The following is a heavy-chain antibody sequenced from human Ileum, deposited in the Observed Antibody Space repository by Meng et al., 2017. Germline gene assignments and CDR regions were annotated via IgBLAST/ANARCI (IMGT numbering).Heavy chain of an antibody. V-gene: IGHV6-1*01. CDR2: TYYRSKWYS. CDR3: ASGSGSLDY. Sequence: QEQLQQSGRGLVKPSQSLSLTGAVSGGSVSSNIAAWNWIRQSPLRGLEWLGRTYYRSKWYSEYAVSVKSRISITPDTSKNQFSLQMNSVTPEDTAVYYCASGSGSLDYWGPGTLVTVSS. J-gene: IGHJ4*02. CDR1: GGSVSSNIAA. D-gene: IGHD3-3*01.